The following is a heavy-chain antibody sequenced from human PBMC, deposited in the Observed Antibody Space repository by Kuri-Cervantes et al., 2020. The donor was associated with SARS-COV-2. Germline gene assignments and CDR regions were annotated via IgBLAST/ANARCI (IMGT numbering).Heavy chain of an antibody. CDR1: GGSFSGYY. D-gene: IGHD3-10*01. J-gene: IGHJ6*03. CDR3: ARVSYGSGNPTWYHYMDV. CDR2: INHSGST. Sequence: SQTLSLTCAVYGGSFSGYYWSWIRQPPGKGLEWIGEINHSGSTNYNPSLKSRVTISVDTSKNQFSLKLSSVTAADTAVYYCARVSYGSGNPTWYHYMDVWGKGTTVTVSS. V-gene: IGHV4-34*01.